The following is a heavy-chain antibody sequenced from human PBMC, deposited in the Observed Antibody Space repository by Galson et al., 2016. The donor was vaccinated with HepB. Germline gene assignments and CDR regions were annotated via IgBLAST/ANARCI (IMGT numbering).Heavy chain of an antibody. CDR3: VVWGSFRHDRVANGMDV. J-gene: IGHJ6*02. V-gene: IGHV3-21*01. CDR2: ISGTATST. CDR1: GFTFSSYS. D-gene: IGHD3-16*02. Sequence: SLRLSCAASGFTFSSYSLNWVRQGPQKRLEWVASISGTATSTYYADSLKGRFTISRDNTKDSLSLEMSNLRDEDTAMYYCVVWGSFRHDRVANGMDVWGQGTTVTVSS.